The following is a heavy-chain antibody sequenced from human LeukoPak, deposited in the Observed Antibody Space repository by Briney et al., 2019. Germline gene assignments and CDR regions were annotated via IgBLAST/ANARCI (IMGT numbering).Heavy chain of an antibody. CDR3: ARAFDYYDSSGSYYFDY. CDR1: GYTLTELS. Sequence: ASVKVSCKVSGYTLTELSMHWVRQAPGKGLEWMGGFDPEDGETIYAQKFQGRVTMTEDTSTDTAYMELSSPRSEDTAVYYCARAFDYYDSSGSYYFDYWGQGTLVTVSS. J-gene: IGHJ4*02. D-gene: IGHD3-22*01. V-gene: IGHV1-24*01. CDR2: FDPEDGET.